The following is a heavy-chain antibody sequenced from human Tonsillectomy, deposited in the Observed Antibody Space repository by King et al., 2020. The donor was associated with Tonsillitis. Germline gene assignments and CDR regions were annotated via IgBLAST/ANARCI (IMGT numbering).Heavy chain of an antibody. CDR3: ARVALGMIVVATDYYFDY. V-gene: IGHV3-21*01. J-gene: IGHJ4*02. CDR2: ITSSSNYI. D-gene: IGHD3-22*01. CDR1: GFTFSSDS. Sequence: VQLVESGGGLVKPGGSLRLSCAASGFTFSSDSMSWVRQAPGKGLEWVSSITSSSNYIYYADSVKGRFTNSRDNAKNSLYLQMNSLRAEDTAVYYCARVALGMIVVATDYYFDYWGQGTLVTVSS.